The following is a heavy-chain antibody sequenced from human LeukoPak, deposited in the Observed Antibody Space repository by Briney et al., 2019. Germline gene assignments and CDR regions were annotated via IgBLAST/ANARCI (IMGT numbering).Heavy chain of an antibody. D-gene: IGHD6-19*01. CDR1: GFTFDAYG. CDR3: ARAHLSVAGRTPDY. Sequence: PGGSLRLSCTASGFTFDAYGMSWVRQAPGKGLVWVSRINNDGSSTTYANSVRGRFTISRDNAKNTLYLQMNSLRDEDTAVYYCARAHLSVAGRTPDYWGQGTLVTVSS. J-gene: IGHJ4*02. CDR2: INNDGSST. V-gene: IGHV3-74*01.